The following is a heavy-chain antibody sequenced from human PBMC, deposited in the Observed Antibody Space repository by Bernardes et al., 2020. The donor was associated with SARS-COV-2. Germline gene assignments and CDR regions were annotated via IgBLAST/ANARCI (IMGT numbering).Heavy chain of an antibody. CDR1: GGSISSSSYY. J-gene: IGHJ6*02. CDR2: IYYSGST. D-gene: IGHD6-6*01. Sequence: SETLSLTCTVSGGSISSSSYYWGWIRQPPGKGLEWIGSIYYSGSTYYNPSLKSRVTISVDPSKNQFSLKLSSVTAADTAVYYCASESARTYYYGMDVWGQGTTVTVSS. V-gene: IGHV4-39*01. CDR3: ASESARTYYYGMDV.